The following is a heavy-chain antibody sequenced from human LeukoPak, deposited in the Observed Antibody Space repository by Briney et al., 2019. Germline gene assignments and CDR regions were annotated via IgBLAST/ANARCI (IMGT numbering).Heavy chain of an antibody. Sequence: AGGSLRLSCAASGFTSSRYWMTWVRHAPRKGMEWLANIKQDGSEKYYVDSVKGRFTISRDNAKNSLYLQMNSLRAEDTAVYFCARWGGYNYEAGYYFDYWGQGTLVTVSS. J-gene: IGHJ4*02. V-gene: IGHV3-7*04. CDR3: ARWGGYNYEAGYYFDY. CDR2: IKQDGSEK. CDR1: GFTSSRYW. D-gene: IGHD5-24*01.